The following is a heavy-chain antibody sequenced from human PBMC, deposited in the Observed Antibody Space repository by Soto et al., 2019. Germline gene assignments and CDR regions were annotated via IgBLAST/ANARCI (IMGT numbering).Heavy chain of an antibody. CDR1: GDSVSSNNAA. D-gene: IGHD3-10*01. CDR3: ARESYGSGSYDGMDV. Sequence: SQTLSLTCVISGDSVSSNNAAWNWIRQSPSRGLEWLGRTYYRSKWYNDYAVSMKSRIDINPDTSKNQFSLQLNSVSPEDTAMYYCARESYGSGSYDGMDVWGQGTTVTVSS. CDR2: TYYRSKWYN. J-gene: IGHJ6*02. V-gene: IGHV6-1*01.